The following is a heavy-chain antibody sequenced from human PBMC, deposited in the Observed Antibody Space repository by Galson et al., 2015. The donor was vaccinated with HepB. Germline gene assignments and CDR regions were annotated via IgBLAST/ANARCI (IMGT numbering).Heavy chain of an antibody. Sequence: SLRLSCAASGFAFSSYSMGWVRQTPGKGLEWVSGISGSGGSTHYSHSVKGRFTISRDNSKNTLYLQMNSLRDEDTAVYYCAKDGAYCGGDCYFGLDYWGQGTLVTVSS. J-gene: IGHJ4*02. CDR2: ISGSGGST. D-gene: IGHD2-21*02. CDR3: AKDGAYCGGDCYFGLDY. CDR1: GFAFSSYS. V-gene: IGHV3-23*01.